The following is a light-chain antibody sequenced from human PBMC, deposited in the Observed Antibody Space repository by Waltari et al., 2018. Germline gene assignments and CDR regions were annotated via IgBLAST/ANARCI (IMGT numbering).Light chain of an antibody. CDR3: QQYNNWPRT. Sequence: EIVMTQSPVTLSVSPGERATLSCRASQSITNNLAWYQQRPGQAPRLLIYSASTRATGIPARFSGSGSGTEFTLTISSLQSEDFVVYHCQQYNNWPRTFGPGTKLEIK. J-gene: IGKJ2*01. V-gene: IGKV3-15*01. CDR2: SAS. CDR1: QSITNN.